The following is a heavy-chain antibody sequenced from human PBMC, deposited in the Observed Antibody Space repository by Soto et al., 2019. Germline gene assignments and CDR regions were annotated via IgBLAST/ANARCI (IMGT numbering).Heavy chain of an antibody. CDR1: GFTFSSFW. V-gene: IGHV3-23*01. CDR2: FSGSGGNI. J-gene: IGHJ6*02. CDR3: AKDPPWTVGPLAMDV. Sequence: GGSLRLSCAASGFTFSSFWMSWVRQAPGKGLEWVSTFSGSGGNIYYAESVKGRLTISRDDSKNTLYLQMDSLRVEDTAVYYCAKDPPWTVGPLAMDVWGQGTTVTVSS. D-gene: IGHD1-26*01.